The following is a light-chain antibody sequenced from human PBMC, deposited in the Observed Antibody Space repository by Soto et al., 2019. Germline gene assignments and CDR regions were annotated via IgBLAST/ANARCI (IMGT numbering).Light chain of an antibody. CDR1: RSNIGSYD. CDR3: SAWDDSLSGPV. V-gene: IGLV1-47*01. CDR2: RSN. J-gene: IGLJ2*01. Sequence: QSVLTQPPSASGTPGQRVTISCSGSRSNIGSYDVYWYQQFHGTAPKLLIFRSNQRPSGGPDRFSGSKSGTSASLAISGLRSEDEADYYCSAWDDSLSGPVFGGGTKLTVL.